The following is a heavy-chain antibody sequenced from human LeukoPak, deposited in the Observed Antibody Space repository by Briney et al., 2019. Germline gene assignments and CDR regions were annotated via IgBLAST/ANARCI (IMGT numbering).Heavy chain of an antibody. V-gene: IGHV4-34*01. J-gene: IGHJ4*02. Sequence: SETLSLTCAVYGGSFSGYYWSWIRQPPGKGLEWIGEINHSGSTNYNPSLKSRVTISVGTSKNQFSLKLSSVTAADTAVYYCASERYSYGSFDYWGQGTLVTVSS. CDR2: INHSGST. CDR1: GGSFSGYY. CDR3: ASERYSYGSFDY. D-gene: IGHD5-18*01.